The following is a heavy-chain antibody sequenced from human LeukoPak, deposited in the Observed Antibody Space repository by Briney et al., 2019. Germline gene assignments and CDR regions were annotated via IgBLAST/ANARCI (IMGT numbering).Heavy chain of an antibody. Sequence: SETLSLTCTVSDGSITNYDWSWVRQPPGKGLEFIGHVHYSGTANYNPSLRSRATISIDTSKKHFFLKLKSVTAADTAVYYCCTPSGFTTLSPSFGAWGQGTLVTVSS. V-gene: IGHV4-59*01. J-gene: IGHJ5*02. CDR1: DGSITNYD. D-gene: IGHD1-1*01. CDR2: VHYSGTA. CDR3: CTPSGFTTLSPSFGA.